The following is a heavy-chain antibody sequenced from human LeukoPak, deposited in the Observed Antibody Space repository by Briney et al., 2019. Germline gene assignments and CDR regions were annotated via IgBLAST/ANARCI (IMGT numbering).Heavy chain of an antibody. Sequence: PGGSQRLSCAASGFTVSSNYMSWVRQAPGKGLEWVSVIYSGGSTYYADSVKGRFTISRDNSKNTLYLQMNSLRAEDTAVYYCARESGYSSGWLSFDYWGQGTLVTVSS. CDR2: IYSGGST. J-gene: IGHJ4*02. D-gene: IGHD6-19*01. CDR1: GFTVSSNY. V-gene: IGHV3-53*01. CDR3: ARESGYSSGWLSFDY.